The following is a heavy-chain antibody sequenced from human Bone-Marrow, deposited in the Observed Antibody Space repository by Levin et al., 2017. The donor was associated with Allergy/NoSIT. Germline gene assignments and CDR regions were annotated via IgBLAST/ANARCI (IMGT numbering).Heavy chain of an antibody. CDR3: ARATAPDGASWGIDY. CDR1: GFTITNNY. J-gene: IGHJ4*02. CDR2: IYSDATT. Sequence: GESLKISCAASGFTITNNYMCWVRQAPGKGLEWVAVIYSDATTYYTDSVKGRFIISRDISKNTLYLQMNSLRAEDTAVYYCARATAPDGASWGIDYWGQGTLVSVSS. V-gene: IGHV3-53*01. D-gene: IGHD3-16*01.